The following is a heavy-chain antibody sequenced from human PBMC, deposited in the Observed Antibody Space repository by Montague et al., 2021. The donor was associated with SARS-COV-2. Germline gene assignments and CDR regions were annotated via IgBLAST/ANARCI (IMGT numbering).Heavy chain of an antibody. Sequence: SLRLSCAASGFTFSNYCLSWLRQAPGKGLEWVANINQGGTEIHYLDSVNGRFTISRDNAKNSLYLQLNSLRAEDTAVYYCASRNYGGDKYYYYGMDVWGQGTTVTVSS. V-gene: IGHV3-7*01. D-gene: IGHD4-23*01. J-gene: IGHJ6*02. CDR1: GFTFSNYC. CDR2: INQGGTEI. CDR3: ASRNYGGDKYYYYGMDV.